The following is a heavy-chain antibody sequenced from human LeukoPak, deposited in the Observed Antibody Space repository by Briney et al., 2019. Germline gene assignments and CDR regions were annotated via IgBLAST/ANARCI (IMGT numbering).Heavy chain of an antibody. J-gene: IGHJ2*01. CDR3: ARREDFWYFDL. V-gene: IGHV4-59*08. CDR1: GGSISTYY. Sequence: SETLSLTCTISGGSISTYYWSWIRQPPGKGLEWIGYIYYTGSTNYNPSLKSRVTFSVDTSKNHFSLKLISVNAADTAVYYCARREDFWYFDLWGRGTLVTVSS. CDR2: IYYTGST.